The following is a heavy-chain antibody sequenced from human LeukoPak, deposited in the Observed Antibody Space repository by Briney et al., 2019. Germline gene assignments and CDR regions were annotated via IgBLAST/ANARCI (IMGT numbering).Heavy chain of an antibody. V-gene: IGHV1-8*01. Sequence: ASVKVSCKASGYTFTSYDINWVRQATGQGLELMGWMNPNSGNTGYAQKFQGRVTMTRDTSISTAYMELSSLRSDDSAVYYCATTFVANAFDVWGQGAMVTVSS. D-gene: IGHD2-21*01. CDR1: GYTFTSYD. CDR2: MNPNSGNT. CDR3: ATTFVANAFDV. J-gene: IGHJ3*01.